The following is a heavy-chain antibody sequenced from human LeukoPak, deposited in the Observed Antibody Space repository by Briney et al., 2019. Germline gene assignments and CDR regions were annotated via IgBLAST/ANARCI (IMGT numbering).Heavy chain of an antibody. CDR1: GGTFSSYA. Sequence: ASVKVSCKASGGTFSSYAISWVRQAPGQGLGWMGGIIPIFGTANYAQKFQGRVTITADESTSTAYMELSSLRSEDTAVYYCAGGRGYSYGPKEPWGQGTLVTVSS. CDR3: AGGRGYSYGPKEP. J-gene: IGHJ5*02. D-gene: IGHD5-18*01. CDR2: IIPIFGTA. V-gene: IGHV1-69*13.